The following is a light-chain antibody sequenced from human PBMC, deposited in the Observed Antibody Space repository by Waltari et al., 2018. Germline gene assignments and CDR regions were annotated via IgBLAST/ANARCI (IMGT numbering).Light chain of an antibody. V-gene: IGKV3D-15*01. CDR2: GAS. Sequence: EIVMTQSPATLSVSPGERATLSCRASQSVSSNLAWYQQKPGQAPRLLIYGASTRATGIPARFSGSWSGTEFTLTISSLQSEDFAVYYCQQYNNWRGVTFGGGTKVEIK. CDR3: QQYNNWRGVT. CDR1: QSVSSN. J-gene: IGKJ4*01.